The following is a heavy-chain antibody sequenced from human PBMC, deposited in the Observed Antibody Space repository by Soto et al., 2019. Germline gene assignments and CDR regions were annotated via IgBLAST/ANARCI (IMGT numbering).Heavy chain of an antibody. J-gene: IGHJ2*01. V-gene: IGHV2-5*02. CDR1: GFSLSTSGVG. CDR3: AHKGDCGGDCYSDWYFDL. Sequence: QITLKESGPTLVKPTQTLTLTCTFSGFSLSTSGVGVVWIRQPPVKALECLALMYCDDDKRYSPSLKSRLTITKDTSKHPVVLTMRNMDPVDTVTYYCAHKGDCGGDCYSDWYFDLGGRGTLVTVSS. CDR2: MYCDDDK. D-gene: IGHD2-21*02.